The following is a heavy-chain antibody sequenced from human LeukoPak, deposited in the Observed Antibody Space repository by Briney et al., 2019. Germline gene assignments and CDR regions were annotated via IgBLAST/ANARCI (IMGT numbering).Heavy chain of an antibody. CDR1: GGSISSSSYY. Sequence: SETLSLTCTVSGGSISSSSYYWGWIRQPPGKGLEWIGSIYYSGSTYYNPSLKSRVTISVDTSKNQFSLKLSSVTAADTAVYYCARVSTLFHIYGDPRATFDYWGQGTLVTASS. V-gene: IGHV4-39*07. CDR2: IYYSGST. J-gene: IGHJ4*02. CDR3: ARVSTLFHIYGDPRATFDY. D-gene: IGHD4-17*01.